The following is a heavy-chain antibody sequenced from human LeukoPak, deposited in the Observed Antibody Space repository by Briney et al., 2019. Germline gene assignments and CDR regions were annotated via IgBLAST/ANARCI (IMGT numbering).Heavy chain of an antibody. Sequence: ASVKVSCKASGGTFSSYAISWVRQAPGQGLEWMGGIIPIFGTANYAQKFQGRVTITTDESTSTAYTELSSLRSEDTAVYYCARGNSDYGDYPDYYYYYMDVWGKGTTVTVSS. CDR3: ARGNSDYGDYPDYYYYYMDV. D-gene: IGHD4-17*01. CDR1: GGTFSSYA. V-gene: IGHV1-69*05. CDR2: IIPIFGTA. J-gene: IGHJ6*03.